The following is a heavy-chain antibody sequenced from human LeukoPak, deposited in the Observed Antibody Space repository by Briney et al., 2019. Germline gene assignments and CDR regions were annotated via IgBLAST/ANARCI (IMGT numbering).Heavy chain of an antibody. D-gene: IGHD2-2*01. CDR3: ASPSVPYYYYYYMDV. CDR2: IIPIFGTA. J-gene: IGHJ6*03. V-gene: IGHV1-69*06. Sequence: SVKVSCKASGGTFSSYAISWVRQAPGQGLEWMGGIIPIFGTANYAQKFQGRVTITADKSTSTAYMELSSLRSEDTAVYYCASPSVPYYYYYYMDVWGKGTTVTVSS. CDR1: GGTFSSYA.